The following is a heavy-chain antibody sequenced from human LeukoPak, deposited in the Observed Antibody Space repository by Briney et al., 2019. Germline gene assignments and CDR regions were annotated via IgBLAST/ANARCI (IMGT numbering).Heavy chain of an antibody. CDR2: ITSSSGTK. D-gene: IGHD3-16*01. Sequence: QPGGSLRLSCAASGLAFSSYNMNWVRQAPGKGLKWVSYITSSSGTKYYADSVKGRFTISRDNAKHSLYLQMNSLRAEDTAVYYCARDILHFDPWGQGTLVTVSS. CDR3: ARDILHFDP. J-gene: IGHJ5*02. CDR1: GLAFSSYN. V-gene: IGHV3-48*01.